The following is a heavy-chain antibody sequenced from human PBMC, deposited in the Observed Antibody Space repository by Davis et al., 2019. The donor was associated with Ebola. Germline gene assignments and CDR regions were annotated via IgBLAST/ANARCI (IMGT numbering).Heavy chain of an antibody. D-gene: IGHD3-10*01. Sequence: SCAVSGFTFSDHYMDWVRQAPGKGLEWVGRTRNKAKSYTTEYAASVKGRFSISRDDSKNSLYLQMNSLKTEDTAVNHCARVASYRNYYYMDVWGKGTTVTVSS. CDR2: TRNKAKSYTT. V-gene: IGHV3-72*01. J-gene: IGHJ6*03. CDR3: ARVASYRNYYYMDV. CDR1: GFTFSDHY.